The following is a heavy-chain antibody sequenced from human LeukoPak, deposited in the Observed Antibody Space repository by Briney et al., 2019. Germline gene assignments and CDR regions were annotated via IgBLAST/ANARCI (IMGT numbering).Heavy chain of an antibody. D-gene: IGHD2-21*02. CDR3: ARGPIPDVVTAGLYIDY. CDR2: ISSSGSSM. CDR1: GFAFSSYE. Sequence: PGGSLTLSCAVSGFAFSSYEMIWIRQAPGKGLEWLAYISSSGSSMYYAGSVKGRFTISRDNTKNTLYLQKDTLRAEDTAVYYCARGPIPDVVTAGLYIDYWGQGALVTVSS. V-gene: IGHV3-48*03. J-gene: IGHJ4*02.